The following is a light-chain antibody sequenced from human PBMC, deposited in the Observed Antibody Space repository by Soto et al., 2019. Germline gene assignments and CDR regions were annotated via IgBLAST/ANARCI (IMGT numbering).Light chain of an antibody. J-gene: IGLJ2*01. Sequence: QSALTQPPSASGSPGQSVAISCTGTSSDIGGYNYVSWYQQHPGKVPKLLIYEVSNRPSWVPDRFSGSKSGNTASLTVSGLQAEDEADYYCSSYAPGNTLIFGGGTQLTVL. CDR3: SSYAPGNTLI. CDR2: EVS. V-gene: IGLV2-8*01. CDR1: SSDIGGYNY.